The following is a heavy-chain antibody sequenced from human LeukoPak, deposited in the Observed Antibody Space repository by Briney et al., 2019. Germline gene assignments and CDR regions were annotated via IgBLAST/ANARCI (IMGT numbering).Heavy chain of an antibody. V-gene: IGHV3-23*01. CDR1: GFTFSSCA. D-gene: IGHD3-10*01. Sequence: PGGSLRLSCAASGFTFSSCAMSWVRQAPGKGLEWVSAISGSGGSTYYADSVKGRFTISRDNSKNTLYLQMNSLRAEDTAVYYCAKEVLLWFGESYYFDYWGQGTLVTVSP. J-gene: IGHJ4*02. CDR3: AKEVLLWFGESYYFDY. CDR2: ISGSGGST.